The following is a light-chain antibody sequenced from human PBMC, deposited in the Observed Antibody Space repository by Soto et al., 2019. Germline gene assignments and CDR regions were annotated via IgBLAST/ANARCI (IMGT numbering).Light chain of an antibody. CDR3: PQRKIWPPIT. V-gene: IGKV3-11*01. CDR1: QSVDIY. Sequence: ETVLTQSPATLSLSPGERATLSCRASQSVDIYLAWYQQKSGQAPRLLIYDTSNRATGIPARFSGSGSGTDLTLTISSLEPEDFAVYYCPQRKIWPPITLGQGTRLEIK. J-gene: IGKJ5*01. CDR2: DTS.